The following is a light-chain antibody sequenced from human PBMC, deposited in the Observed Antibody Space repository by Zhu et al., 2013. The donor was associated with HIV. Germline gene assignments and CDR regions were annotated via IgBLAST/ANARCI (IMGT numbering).Light chain of an antibody. CDR2: EDR. V-gene: IGLV3-1*01. CDR3: QAWVSTTAM. J-gene: IGLJ3*02. Sequence: SYELTQPPSVSVSPGETATITCSGDKLGDKNVCWYQQKPGQSPLLVIYEDRRRPSGIPARFSASNSANTATLIITGAQAMDEADYFCQAWVSTTAMFGGGTKLTVL. CDR1: KLGDKN.